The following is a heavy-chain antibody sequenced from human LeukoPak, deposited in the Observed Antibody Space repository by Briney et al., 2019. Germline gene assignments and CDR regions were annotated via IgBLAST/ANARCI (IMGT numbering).Heavy chain of an antibody. CDR1: GGSFSNYY. Sequence: SETLSLTCAVYGGSFSNYYWSWIRQPPGKGLEWIGEIDHNEYTNYNPSLKSRVTISLDTSKNQFSLTLSSVTAADTAVYFCARHPGPDLYYYYLDVWGEGTSVTIS. V-gene: IGHV4-34*01. CDR3: ARHPGPDLYYYYLDV. J-gene: IGHJ6*03. D-gene: IGHD1-1*01. CDR2: IDHNEYT.